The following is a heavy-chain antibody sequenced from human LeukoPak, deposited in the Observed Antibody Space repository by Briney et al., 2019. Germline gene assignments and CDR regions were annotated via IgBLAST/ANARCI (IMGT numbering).Heavy chain of an antibody. J-gene: IGHJ2*01. CDR3: ARVSPGDWYFDL. CDR2: INRDGSDT. Sequence: QSGGSLRLSCAASGFSFSSYWMHWVRQAPGKGLVWVSRINRDGSDTKYADSVKGRFTISRDNAKNTLYLQMNSLRAEDTAVYYCARVSPGDWYFDLWGRGTVVTVSS. D-gene: IGHD7-27*01. CDR1: GFSFSSYW. V-gene: IGHV3-74*03.